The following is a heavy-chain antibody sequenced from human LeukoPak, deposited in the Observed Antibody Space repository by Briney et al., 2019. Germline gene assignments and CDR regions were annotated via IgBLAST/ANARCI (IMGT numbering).Heavy chain of an antibody. CDR3: AHRRHSSSWYDY. J-gene: IGHJ4*02. Sequence: SGPTLVNPTQTLTLTCTFSGLSLSTSGEGVGWIRQPPGKALEWLALIYWNDDKRYRPSLKNGLTITKDTSKNQVVLTVTNMDPVDTATYYCAHRRHSSSWYDYWGQGTLVTVSS. V-gene: IGHV2-5*01. CDR1: GLSLSTSGEG. CDR2: IYWNDDK. D-gene: IGHD6-13*01.